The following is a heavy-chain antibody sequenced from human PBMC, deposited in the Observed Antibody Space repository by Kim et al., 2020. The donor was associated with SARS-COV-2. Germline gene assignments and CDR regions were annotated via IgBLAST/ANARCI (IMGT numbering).Heavy chain of an antibody. CDR2: IYHSGST. Sequence: SETLSLTCTVSGYSISSGYYWGWIRQPPGKGLEWIGSIYHSGSTYYNPSLKSRVTISVDTSKNQFSLKLSSVTAADTAVYYCARVPRIVVVVAAAGYWF. D-gene: IGHD2-15*01. V-gene: IGHV4-38-2*02. J-gene: IGHJ5*01. CDR1: GYSISSGYY. CDR3: ARVPRIVVVVAAAGYWF.